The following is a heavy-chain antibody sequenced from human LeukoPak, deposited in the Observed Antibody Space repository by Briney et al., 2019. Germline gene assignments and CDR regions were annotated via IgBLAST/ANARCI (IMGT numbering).Heavy chain of an antibody. J-gene: IGHJ5*02. CDR2: ISSSSSTI. V-gene: IGHV3-48*01. Sequence: GGSLRLSCAASGFTFSSYSMNWVRQAPGKGLEWVSYISSSSSTIYYVDSVKGRFTISRDNAKNSLYLQMNSLRAEDTAVYYCARRGKENWFDPWGQGTLVTVSS. CDR1: GFTFSSYS. D-gene: IGHD3-10*01. CDR3: ARRGKENWFDP.